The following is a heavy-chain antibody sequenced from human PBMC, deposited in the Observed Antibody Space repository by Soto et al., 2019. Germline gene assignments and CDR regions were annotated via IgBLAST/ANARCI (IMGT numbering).Heavy chain of an antibody. CDR2: ISYDGSNK. V-gene: IGHV3-30-3*01. D-gene: IGHD6-13*01. Sequence: GALRLSCAASGFTLSSYAMHWVRQAPGKGLEWVAVISYDGSNKYYADSVKGRFTISRDNSKNTLYLQMNSLRAEDTAVYYCARGALIAASATLSDYRGQVPLFTAPS. CDR3: ARGALIAASATLSDY. J-gene: IGHJ4*02. CDR1: GFTLSSYA.